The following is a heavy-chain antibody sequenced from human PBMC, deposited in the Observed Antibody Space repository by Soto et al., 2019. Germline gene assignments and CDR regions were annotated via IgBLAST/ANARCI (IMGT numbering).Heavy chain of an antibody. V-gene: IGHV3-53*02. Sequence: EVQLVETGGGLIQPGGSLRLSCADSELIVSTNYVNWVRQAPGKGLEWVSVLYSGGSTHYAGSVKGRFIISRDNSKNTLYLQMNSLRAEDTAVYFCARDRSGDEGDAFDIWGHGTLVTVSS. D-gene: IGHD3-10*01. J-gene: IGHJ3*02. CDR1: ELIVSTNY. CDR2: LYSGGST. CDR3: ARDRSGDEGDAFDI.